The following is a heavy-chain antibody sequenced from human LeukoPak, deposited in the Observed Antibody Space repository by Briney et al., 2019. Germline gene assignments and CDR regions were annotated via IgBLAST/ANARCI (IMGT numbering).Heavy chain of an antibody. D-gene: IGHD3-22*01. CDR1: GGSISSSSYY. CDR3: ARHCNSSGYYCYYYYMDV. Sequence: SETLSLTCTVSGGSISSSSYYWGWIRQPPGKGLEWIGSIYYSGSTYDNPSLKSRVTISVDTSKNQFSLKLSSVTAADTAVYYCARHCNSSGYYCYYYYMDVWGKGTTVTVSS. V-gene: IGHV4-39*07. J-gene: IGHJ6*03. CDR2: IYYSGST.